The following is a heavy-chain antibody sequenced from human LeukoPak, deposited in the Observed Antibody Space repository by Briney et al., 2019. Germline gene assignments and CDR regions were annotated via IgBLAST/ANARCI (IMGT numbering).Heavy chain of an antibody. Sequence: SETLSLTCTVSGGSINSSSYYWGWIRQPPGKGLEWIGSIHNSGSTYYKPSLRSRVTISLDTSKNQFSLKLRSVTAADTAVYYCARDVHDILPTYWGQGTLVTVSS. CDR3: ARDVHDILPTY. J-gene: IGHJ4*02. D-gene: IGHD3-9*01. CDR1: GGSINSSSYY. V-gene: IGHV4-39*07. CDR2: IHNSGST.